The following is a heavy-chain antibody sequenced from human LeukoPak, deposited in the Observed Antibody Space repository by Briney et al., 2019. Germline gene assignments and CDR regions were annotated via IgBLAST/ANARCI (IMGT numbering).Heavy chain of an antibody. CDR3: AKDFYSSSWYYFDY. Sequence: GRSLRLSCAASGFTFDDYAMHWVRHAPGEGLEWVSGISWNSGSIGYADSVKGRFTISRDNAKNSLYLQMNSLRAEDMALYYCAKDFYSSSWYYFDYWGQGTLVTVSS. CDR1: GFTFDDYA. V-gene: IGHV3-9*03. J-gene: IGHJ4*02. D-gene: IGHD6-13*01. CDR2: ISWNSGSI.